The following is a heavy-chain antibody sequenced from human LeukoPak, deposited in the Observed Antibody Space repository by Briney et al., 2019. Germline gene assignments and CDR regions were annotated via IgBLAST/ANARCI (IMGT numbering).Heavy chain of an antibody. D-gene: IGHD3-16*01. V-gene: IGHV4-31*03. J-gene: IGHJ4*02. Sequence: RPSQTLSPTCTFSCGSISSGGYYWSWIRHHPRKGLGWIGYISYSGGTYYNPSLKSRVTISVDTSKNQFSLKLSSVTAADTAVYYCARTLHLGEFYFDYWGQGTLVSVSS. CDR2: ISYSGGT. CDR3: ARTLHLGEFYFDY. CDR1: CGSISSGGYY.